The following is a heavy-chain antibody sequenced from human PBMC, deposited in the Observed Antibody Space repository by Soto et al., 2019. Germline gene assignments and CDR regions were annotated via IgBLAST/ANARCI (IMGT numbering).Heavy chain of an antibody. Sequence: QVQLVQSGAEVKKPGASVKVSCKASGYTFTSYGISWVRQAPGQGLEWMGWISAYNGNTNYAQKLQGRVTMTTDTPPSSAYMALRSLRSDGTAVYYCARDPPTIAAAGGEDYWGQGTLVTVSS. V-gene: IGHV1-18*01. CDR2: ISAYNGNT. J-gene: IGHJ4*02. D-gene: IGHD6-13*01. CDR1: GYTFTSYG. CDR3: ARDPPTIAAAGGEDY.